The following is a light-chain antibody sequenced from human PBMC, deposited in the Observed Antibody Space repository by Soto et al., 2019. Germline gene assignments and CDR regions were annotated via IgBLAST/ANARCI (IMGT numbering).Light chain of an antibody. CDR1: SSDVGGYNY. V-gene: IGLV2-14*01. CDR2: DVS. Sequence: QSVLTQPASVSGSPGQSITISCTGTSSDVGGYNYVSWYQQHPGKAPKLMIYDVSNRPSGVSNRFSGSKSGNTASLTISGLQAEAEADYYCSSYTSSSTVFGTGTKVTVL. CDR3: SSYTSSSTV. J-gene: IGLJ1*01.